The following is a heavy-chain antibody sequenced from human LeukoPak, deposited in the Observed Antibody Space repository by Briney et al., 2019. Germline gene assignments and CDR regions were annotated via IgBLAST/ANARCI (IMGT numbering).Heavy chain of an antibody. CDR2: ISSSGSTI. D-gene: IGHD2-15*01. J-gene: IGHJ3*02. CDR1: GFTFSTYE. Sequence: PGGSLRLSCAASGFTFSTYEMTWVRQSPGKGLEWVSYISSSGSTIYYADSVKGRFTISRDNAKNSLYLQMNSLRAEDTAVYYCARELLLSEDIVVVVAATYGYAFDIWGQGTMVTVSS. V-gene: IGHV3-48*03. CDR3: ARELLLSEDIVVVVAATYGYAFDI.